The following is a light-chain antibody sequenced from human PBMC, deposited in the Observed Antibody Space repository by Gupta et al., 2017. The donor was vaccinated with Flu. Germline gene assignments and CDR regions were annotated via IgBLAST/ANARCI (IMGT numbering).Light chain of an antibody. Sequence: EILFTQPPGTVSLSPGQTATLSGTSSQSGRSSYLAWYQQKPGQSPRLLIYGASSRDTGIPDRFSGSGSGTDFTLTISRLEPEDFAVYYCQHEGSSTPTFGRGTKVEIK. CDR1: QSGRSSY. CDR3: QHEGSSTPT. J-gene: IGKJ4*01. CDR2: GAS. V-gene: IGKV3-20*01.